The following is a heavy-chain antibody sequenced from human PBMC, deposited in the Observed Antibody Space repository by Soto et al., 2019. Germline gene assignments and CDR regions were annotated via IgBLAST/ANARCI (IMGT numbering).Heavy chain of an antibody. Sequence: PXEXLKSYGKCSGYXYTSYLLVWVRQMPGKGLEWMGIIYPDDSDTIYSPNFQGQVTISADKSISTAYLQWSSMKGSDNAIYYCATDYDSSGSFDRWGQGTLVTVSS. CDR3: ATDYDSSGSFDR. D-gene: IGHD3-22*01. CDR2: IYPDDSDT. CDR1: GYXYTSYL. V-gene: IGHV5-51*01. J-gene: IGHJ4*02.